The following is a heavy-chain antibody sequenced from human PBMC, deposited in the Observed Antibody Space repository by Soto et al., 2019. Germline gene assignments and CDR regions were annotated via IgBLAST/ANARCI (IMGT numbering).Heavy chain of an antibody. J-gene: IGHJ4*02. D-gene: IGHD3-3*01. CDR3: ASYTIFGVVHFDY. CDR2: IYYSGST. Sequence: SETLSLTCTVSGGSISSGGYYWSWIRQHPGKGLEWIGYIYYSGSTYYNPSLKSRVTISVDTSKNQFSLKLSSVTAADTAVYYCASYTIFGVVHFDYWGQATLVTVSS. V-gene: IGHV4-31*03. CDR1: GGSISSGGYY.